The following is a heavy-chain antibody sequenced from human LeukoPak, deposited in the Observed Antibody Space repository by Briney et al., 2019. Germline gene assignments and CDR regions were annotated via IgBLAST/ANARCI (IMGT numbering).Heavy chain of an antibody. CDR3: ARHGASGSYLYYFDY. CDR1: GGSITTYY. J-gene: IGHJ4*02. CDR2: IYYSGST. V-gene: IGHV4-59*08. Sequence: PSETLSLTCTVSGGSITTYYWTWFRQPPGKGLEWIGYIYYSGSTNYNPSLKSRVTISVDTSKNQFSLKLSSVTAADTAVYFCARHGASGSYLYYFDYWGQGTLVTVSS. D-gene: IGHD1-26*01.